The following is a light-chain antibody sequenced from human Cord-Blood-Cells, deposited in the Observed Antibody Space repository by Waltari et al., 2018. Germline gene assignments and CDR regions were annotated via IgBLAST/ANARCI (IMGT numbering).Light chain of an antibody. Sequence: DIVMTQSPDSLAVSVGERATINCKSSQSVLYSSNNQNYLAWYQQKPGQPPKLLIYWASTRESGVPDRFSGSGSGTDFTLTISSLQAEDVAVYYCQQYYSTPRTFGQGTKVEIK. V-gene: IGKV4-1*01. J-gene: IGKJ1*01. CDR2: WAS. CDR1: QSVLYSSNNQNY. CDR3: QQYYSTPRT.